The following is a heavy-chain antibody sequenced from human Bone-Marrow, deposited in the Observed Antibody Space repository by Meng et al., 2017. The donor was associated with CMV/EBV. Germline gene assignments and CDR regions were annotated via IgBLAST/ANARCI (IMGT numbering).Heavy chain of an antibody. D-gene: IGHD1-26*01. J-gene: IGHJ3*02. CDR2: TYYRSKWYN. CDR3: ARLTLWELLRAFDI. CDR1: GDSVSSNSAA. V-gene: IGHV6-1*01. Sequence: SQTLSLTCAISGDSVSSNSAAWNWIRQSPSRGLEWLGRTYYRSKWYNDYAVSVKSGITINPDTSKNQFSLQLNSVTPEDTAVYYCARLTLWELLRAFDIWGQGTMVTVSS.